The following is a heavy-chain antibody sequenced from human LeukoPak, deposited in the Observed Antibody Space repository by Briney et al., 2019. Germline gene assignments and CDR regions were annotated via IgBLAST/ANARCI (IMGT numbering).Heavy chain of an antibody. CDR3: AKDWRNGSSSYWYSEGHFPH. CDR2: IRTSGHST. D-gene: IGHD6-6*01. V-gene: IGHV3-23*01. J-gene: IGHJ1*01. CDR1: GFTLSSYA. Sequence: GGSLRLSCVGAGFTLSSYAMSWDRQAPGKGLEWVSGIRTSGHSTYNADSVKGRFSSTRDNSKNTLYLQMNSLRAEDTAVYYCAKDWRNGSSSYWYSEGHFPHWGQGTMVTVSS.